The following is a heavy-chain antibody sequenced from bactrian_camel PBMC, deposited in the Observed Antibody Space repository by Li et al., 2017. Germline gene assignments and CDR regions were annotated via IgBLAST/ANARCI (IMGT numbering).Heavy chain of an antibody. CDR2: LYTDSGNT. CDR1: GNTQMRYC. Sequence: HVQLVESGGASVQPGGSLRHSRVVSGNTQMRYCMAWFRQAPGKEREGVAFLYTDSGNTALSDSAKGRFTISLGNAKNTLYLQMNSLKNEDTAVYHCATIRWSGGISYIYWGQGTQVTVS. V-gene: IGHV3S1*01. J-gene: IGHJ4*01. CDR3: ATIRWSGGISYIY. D-gene: IGHD2*01.